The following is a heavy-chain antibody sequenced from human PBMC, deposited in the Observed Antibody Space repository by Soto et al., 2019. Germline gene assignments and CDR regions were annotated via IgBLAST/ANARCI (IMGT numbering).Heavy chain of an antibody. CDR1: LESISNSL. V-gene: IGHV4-59*01. D-gene: IGHD6-13*01. Sequence: PFVMLSHTCSFSLESISNSLLALIRKKTGKGLEWIGYIHYSGSANYNPSLKSRVTISVDTPKNQFSLTLNSVTAADTAVYYCARDSRERGPQLVGQLDYWGQGAQVT. CDR2: IHYSGSA. J-gene: IGHJ4*02. CDR3: ARDSRERGPQLVGQLDY.